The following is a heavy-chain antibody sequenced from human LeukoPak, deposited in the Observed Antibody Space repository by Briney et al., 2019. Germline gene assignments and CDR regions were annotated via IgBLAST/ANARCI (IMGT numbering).Heavy chain of an antibody. J-gene: IGHJ4*02. CDR2: ISGSGGST. CDR3: ARDKIVGPTTLDY. V-gene: IGHV3-23*01. D-gene: IGHD1-26*01. Sequence: GGSLRLSCAVTGFTFSSYVMSWVRQAPGKGLEWVSSISGSGGSTYYADSVKGRFTISRDNARTSLYLQMNSLRAEDTAVYYCARDKIVGPTTLDYWGQGTLVTVSS. CDR1: GFTFSSYV.